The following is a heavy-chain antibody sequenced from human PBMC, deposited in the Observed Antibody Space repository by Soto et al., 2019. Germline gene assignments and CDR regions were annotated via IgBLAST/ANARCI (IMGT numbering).Heavy chain of an antibody. D-gene: IGHD3-9*01. J-gene: IGHJ3*02. V-gene: IGHV4-59*01. CDR3: AASYYAILTGHLAFEI. CDR2: ASYSGSP. CDR1: EAAMSHFY. Sequence: QVQLQESGPGLVKPSETLSLTCTVSEAAMSHFYWSWIRQTPGKGLEWLGYASYSGSPNYNPSLTAXAXTXXATSKTQFSLNLSSVTAADTAMYFCAASYYAILTGHLAFEIWGHGTMVIVSS.